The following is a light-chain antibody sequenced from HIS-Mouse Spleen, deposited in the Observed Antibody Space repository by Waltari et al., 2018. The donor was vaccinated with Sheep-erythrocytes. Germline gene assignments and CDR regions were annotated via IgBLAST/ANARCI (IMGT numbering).Light chain of an antibody. Sequence: QSALTQPRTVSGSPGQSVTISCPVTSSDVGGYNSVSWYQQHPGKAPKLMIYDVSKRPSGVPDRFSGSKSGNTASLTISGLQAEDEADYYCCSYAGSYNHVFATGTKVTVL. J-gene: IGLJ1*01. CDR2: DVS. CDR1: SSDVGGYNS. V-gene: IGLV2-11*01. CDR3: CSYAGSYNHV.